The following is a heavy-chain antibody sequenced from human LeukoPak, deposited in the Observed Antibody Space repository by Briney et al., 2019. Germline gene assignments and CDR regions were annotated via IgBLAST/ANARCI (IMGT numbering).Heavy chain of an antibody. CDR1: GYTFTGYY. CDR3: ARGWSGNSRLDYYGMDV. CDR2: INPNSGGT. J-gene: IGHJ6*02. D-gene: IGHD4-23*01. V-gene: IGHV1-2*04. Sequence: ASVKLSCKASGYTFTGYYMHWVRQAPGQGLEWMGWINPNSGGTNYAQKFQGWVTMTRDTSISTAYMELSRLRSDDTAVYYCARGWSGNSRLDYYGMDVWGQGTTVTVSS.